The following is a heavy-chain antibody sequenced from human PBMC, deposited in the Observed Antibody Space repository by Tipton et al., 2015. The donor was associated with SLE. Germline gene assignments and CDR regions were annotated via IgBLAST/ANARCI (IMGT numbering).Heavy chain of an antibody. CDR2: FYYSGST. CDR3: ARRIGRDYKLFDP. CDR1: GFTFSDYY. J-gene: IGHJ5*02. Sequence: LRLSCAASGFTFSDYYMSWIRQPPGKGLEWIGHFYYSGSTDYNPSLKNRVSISVDTSKNQFSLKLNSVTAADTAVYYCARRIGRDYKLFDPWGQGTLVTVSS. D-gene: IGHD2-21*01. V-gene: IGHV4-59*01.